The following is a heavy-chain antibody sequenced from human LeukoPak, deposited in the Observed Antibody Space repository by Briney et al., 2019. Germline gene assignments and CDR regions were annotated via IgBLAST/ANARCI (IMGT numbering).Heavy chain of an antibody. CDR2: ISGSGGST. D-gene: IGHD6-19*01. J-gene: IGHJ4*02. CDR1: GFTFSSYA. Sequence: GGSLRLSCAASGFTFSSYAMSWVRQAPGKGLEWVSAISGSGGSTYYADSVKGRFTISRDNSKNTLYLQMNSLRAEDTAVYYCAKARQETAVAGNPFDYWGQGTLVTVSS. CDR3: AKARQETAVAGNPFDY. V-gene: IGHV3-23*01.